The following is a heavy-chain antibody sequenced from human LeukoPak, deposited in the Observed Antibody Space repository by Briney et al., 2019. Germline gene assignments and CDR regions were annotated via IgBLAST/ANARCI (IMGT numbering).Heavy chain of an antibody. J-gene: IGHJ6*02. V-gene: IGHV1-2*04. CDR2: INPNSGGT. CDR1: GYTFTGYY. Sequence: ASVKVSCKASGYTFTGYYMHWVRQAPGQGREWMGWINPNSGGTNYAQKFQGWVTMTRDTSISTAYMELSRLRSDDTGVYYCARAGRSYYYGMDVWGQGTTVTVSS. CDR3: ARAGRSYYYGMDV.